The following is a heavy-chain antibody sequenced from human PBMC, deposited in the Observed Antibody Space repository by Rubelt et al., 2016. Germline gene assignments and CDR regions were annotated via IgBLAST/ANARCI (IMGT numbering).Heavy chain of an antibody. CDR3: ATDYLGY. CDR1: GFTFSSYG. Sequence: QVHLVESGGGVVQPGGSLRLSCAASGFTFSSYGMHWVRQAPGKGLEWVAFIRIDGTNKYYADSVKGRFTISRDNSTNTLYLQMNSLRAEDTAVYYCATDYLGYWGQGTLVTVSS. J-gene: IGHJ4*02. V-gene: IGHV3-30*02. CDR2: IRIDGTNK.